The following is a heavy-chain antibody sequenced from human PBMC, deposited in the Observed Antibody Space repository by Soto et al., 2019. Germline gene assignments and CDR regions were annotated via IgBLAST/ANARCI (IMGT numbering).Heavy chain of an antibody. J-gene: IGHJ5*02. CDR2: ISYDGSNK. CDR3: ARAPLRGYSGYVSTTPLDP. D-gene: IGHD5-12*01. V-gene: IGHV3-30-3*01. CDR1: GFTFSSYA. Sequence: GGSLRLSGSASGFTFSSYAMHWVRQAPGKGLEWVAVISYDGSNKYYADSGKGRFTISRDNSKNTLYLQMNSLRAEDTAVYYCARAPLRGYSGYVSTTPLDPWGKGTLVTVS.